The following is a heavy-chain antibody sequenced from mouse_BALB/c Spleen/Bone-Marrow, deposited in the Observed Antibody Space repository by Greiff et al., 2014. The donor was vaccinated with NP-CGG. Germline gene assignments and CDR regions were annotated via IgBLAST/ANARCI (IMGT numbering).Heavy chain of an antibody. J-gene: IGHJ4*01. Sequence: VQLQQSGAELARPGASVRMSCKASGYTFTSYTMHWVKQRPGQGLEWIGYINPSSGYTNYNQKFEDKATLTADKSSSTAYMQLSSLTSEDSAVYYCAYGNYGYAMDYWGQGTSVTVPS. CDR1: GYTFTSYT. D-gene: IGHD2-10*02. CDR2: INPSSGYT. CDR3: AYGNYGYAMDY. V-gene: IGHV1-4*01.